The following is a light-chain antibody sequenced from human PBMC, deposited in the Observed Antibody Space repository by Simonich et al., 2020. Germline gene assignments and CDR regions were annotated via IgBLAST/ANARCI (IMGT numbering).Light chain of an antibody. CDR3: QQYYSTPIT. V-gene: IGKV4-1*01. CDR1: QSVLYISNNKNY. CDR2: WAS. J-gene: IGKJ5*01. Sequence: DIVMTQSPDSLSVSLGESATINCKSSQSVLYISNNKNYLAWYQQKPGQPPKLLICWASTREAVVPDRISGSGSGTDITLTISRLQAEEVAVYYCQQYYSTPITFGQGTRLEIK.